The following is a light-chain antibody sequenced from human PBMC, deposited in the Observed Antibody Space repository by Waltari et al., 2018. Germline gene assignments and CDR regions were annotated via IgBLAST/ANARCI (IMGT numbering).Light chain of an antibody. Sequence: EIVLTQSPATLSLSPGERATLSCTASQSVGTFLAWYQQRPGQPPRLLIYDVSKRATGIPARFSGSGSGTDFTLTISSLEPEDFAVYFCQQRSNWLTFGGGTKVEIK. CDR2: DVS. CDR1: QSVGTF. V-gene: IGKV3-11*01. J-gene: IGKJ4*01. CDR3: QQRSNWLT.